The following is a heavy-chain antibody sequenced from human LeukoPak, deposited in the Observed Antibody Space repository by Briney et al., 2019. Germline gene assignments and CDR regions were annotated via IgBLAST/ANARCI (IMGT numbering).Heavy chain of an antibody. D-gene: IGHD3-3*01. CDR1: GFTFSGSA. Sequence: LPGGSLRLSCAASGFTFSGSAMPWVRQTPGKGLEWIGLIRNKANNYATPYAASLKGRFTISRDDSRDTAYLQVNSLKTEDTAVYYCAGDYDSWTGLNYWGQGTLVTVSS. CDR2: IRNKANNYAT. CDR3: AGDYDSWTGLNY. J-gene: IGHJ4*02. V-gene: IGHV3-73*01.